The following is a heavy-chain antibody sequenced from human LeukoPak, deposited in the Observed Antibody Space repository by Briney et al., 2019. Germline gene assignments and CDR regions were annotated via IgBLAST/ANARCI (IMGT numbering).Heavy chain of an antibody. J-gene: IGHJ3*02. CDR3: ARVEVGATHINAFGI. CDR1: GYTFTSYY. Sequence: GASVKVSCTASGYTFTSYYMHWVRQAPGQGLEWMGWISAYNGNTNYAQKLQGRVTMTTDTSTSTAYMELRSLRSDDTAVYYCARVEVGATHINAFGIWGQGTMVTVSS. CDR2: ISAYNGNT. D-gene: IGHD1-26*01. V-gene: IGHV1-18*04.